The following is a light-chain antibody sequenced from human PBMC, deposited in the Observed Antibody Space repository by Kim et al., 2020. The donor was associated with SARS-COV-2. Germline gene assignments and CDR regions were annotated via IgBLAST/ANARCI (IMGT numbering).Light chain of an antibody. J-gene: IGKJ2*01. V-gene: IGKV1-5*03. CDR1: QSISSW. CDR3: QQYNSYSYT. Sequence: DIQMTQSPSTLSASVGDRVTITCRASQSISSWLAWYQQKPGKAPKLLIYKASSLESGVPSRFSGSGSVTEFTLTISSLQPDDFATYYCQQYNSYSYTFGQGTKLEI. CDR2: KAS.